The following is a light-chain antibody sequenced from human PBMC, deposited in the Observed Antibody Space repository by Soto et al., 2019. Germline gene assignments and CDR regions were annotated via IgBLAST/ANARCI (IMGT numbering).Light chain of an antibody. V-gene: IGKV3-20*01. J-gene: IGKJ1*01. CDR2: AAS. Sequence: EIVLTPSPGTLSLSRGERATLSSSASQSLSSGYLAWYQQKPGQAPRILIYAASSRATGIPDRFSGSGSGTDFSLTINRLEPEDSAVYYCQQYDTSPRTFGQGTRWIS. CDR3: QQYDTSPRT. CDR1: QSLSSGY.